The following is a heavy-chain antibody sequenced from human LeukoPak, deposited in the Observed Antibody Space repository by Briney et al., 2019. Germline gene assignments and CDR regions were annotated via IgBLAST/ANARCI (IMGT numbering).Heavy chain of an antibody. J-gene: IGHJ6*02. D-gene: IGHD2-15*01. CDR2: ISPTDGTT. CDR1: GVTFSSYS. CDR3: AKRYCRIGSCPRNYYFYGLDV. Sequence: PGGSLRLSCAASGVTFSSYSMNWVRQAPGKGLEWVSAISPTDGTTFYADSVKGRFTISRDNSRNTLYLQMSSLRAEDTALYYCAKRYCRIGSCPRNYYFYGLDVWGQGTTVTVSS. V-gene: IGHV3-23*01.